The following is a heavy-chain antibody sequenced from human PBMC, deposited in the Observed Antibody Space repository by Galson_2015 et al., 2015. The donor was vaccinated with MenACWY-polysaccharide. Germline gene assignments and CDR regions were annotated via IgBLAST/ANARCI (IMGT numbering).Heavy chain of an antibody. D-gene: IGHD1-7*01. CDR3: ARVDCGTYGCFLIDY. Sequence: SVKVSCKASGYIFTSHNMHWVRQAPGQGLEWMGWINTGNGNTKYSQNFQGRVTITSDTSASTAYMELSSLRSEDTAVYYCARVDCGTYGCFLIDYWGQGTLVTVSS. J-gene: IGHJ4*02. V-gene: IGHV1-3*04. CDR1: GYIFTSHN. CDR2: INTGNGNT.